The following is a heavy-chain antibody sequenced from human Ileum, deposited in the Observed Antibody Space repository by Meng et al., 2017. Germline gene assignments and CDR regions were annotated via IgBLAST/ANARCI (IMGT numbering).Heavy chain of an antibody. J-gene: IGHJ4*02. V-gene: IGHV4-61*01. CDR1: GGSVSSVSSQ. Sequence: QVKLQESGPGLVRPSETLSLTCNVSGGSVSSVSSQWSWIRQPPGKGLEWIGLINYSGSRNYNPSLKSRVTMSVDTSKNQVSLRLTSVTAADTAVYYCARFYGSGTFEVHDYWGQGTLVTGSS. D-gene: IGHD3-10*01. CDR3: ARFYGSGTFEVHDY. CDR2: INYSGSR.